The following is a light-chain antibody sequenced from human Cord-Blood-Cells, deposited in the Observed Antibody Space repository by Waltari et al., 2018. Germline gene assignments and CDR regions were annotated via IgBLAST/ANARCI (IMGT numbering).Light chain of an antibody. J-gene: IGKJ1*01. CDR3: QQYYSTPPT. CDR1: QSVLYSSNNKNY. CDR2: WAS. Sequence: DIVMTQSPDSLAVSLGERATINCKSSQSVLYSSNNKNYLAWYQQKPGPPPKLLIYWASTRESGFPDRFGGSGSGTDFTLTISSLQAEDVAVYYCQQYYSTPPTFGQGTKVEIK. V-gene: IGKV4-1*01.